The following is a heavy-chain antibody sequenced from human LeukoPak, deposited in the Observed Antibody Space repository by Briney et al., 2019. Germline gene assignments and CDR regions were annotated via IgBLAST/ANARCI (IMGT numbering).Heavy chain of an antibody. CDR3: ARGGSSWYGAFDI. D-gene: IGHD6-13*01. Sequence: GGSLRLSCAASGFTFSSYSMNWVRQAPGKGLEWVSSISSSSSYIYYADSVKGRFTISRDNAKNSPYLQMNSLRAEDTAVYYCARGGSSWYGAFDIWGQGTMVTVSS. V-gene: IGHV3-21*01. CDR1: GFTFSSYS. CDR2: ISSSSSYI. J-gene: IGHJ3*02.